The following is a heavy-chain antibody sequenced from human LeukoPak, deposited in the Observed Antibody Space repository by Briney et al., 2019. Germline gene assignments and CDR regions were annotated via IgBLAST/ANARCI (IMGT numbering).Heavy chain of an antibody. CDR1: GFTFSNYG. V-gene: IGHV3-23*01. CDR2: ITGSAGGT. CDR3: AKDLNPTWDDILGPFDY. J-gene: IGHJ4*02. Sequence: GGSLRLSCAASGFTFSNYGMSWVRQAPGKGLEWVSAITGSAGGTYYAHSVKGRFSISRDNSKNMLYLQMNSLRAEDTALYYCAKDLNPTWDDILGPFDYWGQGALVTVSS. D-gene: IGHD3-9*01.